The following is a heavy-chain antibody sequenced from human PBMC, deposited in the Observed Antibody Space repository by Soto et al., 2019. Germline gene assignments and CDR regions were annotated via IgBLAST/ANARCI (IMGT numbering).Heavy chain of an antibody. J-gene: IGHJ4*02. CDR1: GYTFTSYY. Sequence: QEQLVLSGAEVKKPGASVKVSSKASGYTFTSYYMHWVRQVPGQGLEWMGIINPSGGSTSYAQKFQGRVTMTRDTSTSTVYMELSSLRAEDTAVYYCARGGDDCSGGSCYSVDYWGQGTLVTVSS. V-gene: IGHV1-46*01. CDR3: ARGGDDCSGGSCYSVDY. D-gene: IGHD2-15*01. CDR2: INPSGGST.